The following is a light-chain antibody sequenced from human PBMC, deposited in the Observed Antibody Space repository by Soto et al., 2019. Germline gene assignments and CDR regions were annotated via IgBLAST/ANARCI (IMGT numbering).Light chain of an antibody. J-gene: IGLJ2*01. CDR3: QSYDSSLSVV. V-gene: IGLV1-40*01. Sequence: QSVLTQPPSVSGAPGQRVTISCTGSSSNIGAGYDVHWYQQLPGTAPKLLIYGNGNRPSGVPDRFSGSKSDTSASLAITGLQAEDEADYYCQSYDSSLSVVFGGGTKVTVL. CDR2: GNG. CDR1: SSNIGAGYD.